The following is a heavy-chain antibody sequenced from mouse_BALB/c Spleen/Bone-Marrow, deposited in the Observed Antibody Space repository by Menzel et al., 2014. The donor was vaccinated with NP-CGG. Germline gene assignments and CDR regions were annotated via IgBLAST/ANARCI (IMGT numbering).Heavy chain of an antibody. D-gene: IGHD1-1*01. CDR3: ARRTTTVVATDY. Sequence: VQLQQSGAELVKPGASVKLSCKASGYTFTSYWTHWVKQRPGQGLERIGEINPSNGRTNYNEKFKSKATLTVDKSSSTAYMQLSSLTSEDSAVYYCARRTTTVVATDYWGQGTTLTVSS. CDR1: GYTFTSYW. V-gene: IGHV1S81*02. J-gene: IGHJ2*01. CDR2: INPSNGRT.